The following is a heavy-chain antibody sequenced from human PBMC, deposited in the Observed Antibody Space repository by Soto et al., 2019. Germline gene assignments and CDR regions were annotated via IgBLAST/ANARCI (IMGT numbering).Heavy chain of an antibody. Sequence: QVQLVQSGAEVKKPGASVKVSCKASGYTFTSYAMHWVRQAPGHRLEWMGWINAGNGNTKYSQKFQGRVTITRDTSASTAYMELSSLRSEDTAVYYCATRLRFLEWLLTNDAFDIWGQGTMVTVSS. CDR2: INAGNGNT. D-gene: IGHD3-3*01. V-gene: IGHV1-3*01. CDR3: ATRLRFLEWLLTNDAFDI. J-gene: IGHJ3*02. CDR1: GYTFTSYA.